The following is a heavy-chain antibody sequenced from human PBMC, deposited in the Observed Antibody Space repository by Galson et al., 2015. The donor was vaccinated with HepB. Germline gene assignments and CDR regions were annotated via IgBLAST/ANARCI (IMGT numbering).Heavy chain of an antibody. V-gene: IGHV4-59*01. CDR2: IYYSGST. CDR1: GGSIRSYY. Sequence: SETLSLTCTVSGGSIRSYYWSWIRQPPGKGLEWIGYIYYSGSTNYNPSLKSRVTMSVDTSKNQFSLKLSSVTVAGTAVYYCARVDSSPSNWFDPWGQGTLVTVSS. CDR3: ARVDSSPSNWFDP. J-gene: IGHJ5*02. D-gene: IGHD6-19*01.